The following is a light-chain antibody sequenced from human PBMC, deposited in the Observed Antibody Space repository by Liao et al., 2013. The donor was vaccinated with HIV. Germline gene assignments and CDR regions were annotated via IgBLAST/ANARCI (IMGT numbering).Light chain of an antibody. CDR3: QVWDSTSDHRV. CDR2: QDY. J-gene: IGLJ3*02. CDR1: NLGDKY. Sequence: SYELTQPPSVSVSPGQTASVTCSGDNLGDKYVCWYQQKPGQSPLLVIYQDYRRPSGIPERFSGSNSGSTATLTISGTQAMDEADYYCQVWDSTSDHRVFGGGTKLTVV. V-gene: IGLV3-1*01.